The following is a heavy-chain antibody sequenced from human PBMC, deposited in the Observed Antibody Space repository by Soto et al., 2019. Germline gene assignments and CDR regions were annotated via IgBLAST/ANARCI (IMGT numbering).Heavy chain of an antibody. V-gene: IGHV4-34*01. CDR3: ARTEGCCSGGSCQGNWFDP. J-gene: IGHJ5*02. D-gene: IGHD2-15*01. CDR2: INHSGST. Sequence: QVQLQQWGAGLLKPSETLSLTCAVYGGSFSGYYWSWIRQPPGKGLEWIGEINHSGSTNYNPSLKSRVTISVDTSKNQFSLKLSSVTAADTAVYYCARTEGCCSGGSCQGNWFDPWGQGTLVTVSS. CDR1: GGSFSGYY.